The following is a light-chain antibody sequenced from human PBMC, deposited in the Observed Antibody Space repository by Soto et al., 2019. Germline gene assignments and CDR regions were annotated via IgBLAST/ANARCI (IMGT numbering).Light chain of an antibody. V-gene: IGKV2-30*01. J-gene: IGKJ2*01. Sequence: DVVMTQSPLSLPVTLGQPASISCRSSQSLVFSTGDPYLNWFQQRPGQSPRRLMYKLSNRDCGVPDRFSCSGSGTDFTLKISRVEAEEGGCDDCMQGRHWPPTFGQGTKLEIK. CDR2: KLS. CDR3: MQGRHWPPT. CDR1: QSLVFSTGDPY.